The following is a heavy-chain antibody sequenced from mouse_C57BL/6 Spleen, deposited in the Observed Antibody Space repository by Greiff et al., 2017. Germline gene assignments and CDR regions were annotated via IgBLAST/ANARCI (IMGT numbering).Heavy chain of an antibody. J-gene: IGHJ1*03. CDR2: INPSNGGT. V-gene: IGHV1-53*01. Sequence: QVQLQQPGTELVKPGASGYTFTSYWMHWVKQRPGQGLEWIGNINPSNGGTNYNEKFKSKATLTVDKSSSTAYMQLSSLTSEDSAVYYCARYGVVDWYFDVWGTGTTVTVSS. CDR1: GYTFTSYW. CDR3: ARYGVVDWYFDV. D-gene: IGHD1-1*01.